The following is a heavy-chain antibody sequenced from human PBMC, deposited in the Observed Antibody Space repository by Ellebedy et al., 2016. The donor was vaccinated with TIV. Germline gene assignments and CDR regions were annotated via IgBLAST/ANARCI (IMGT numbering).Heavy chain of an antibody. D-gene: IGHD2-21*02. V-gene: IGHV3-9*01. CDR3: AKDVTPGGADY. CDR2: IYGNDAKI. CDR1: GFNYA. Sequence: GGSLRLSXAASGFNYAMHWIRQVPGKGLEWVSGIYGNDAKIDYADSVKGRFTVSRDRAKNLLYLQMNSLTADDTALYYCAKDVTPGGADYWGQGTLVTVSS. J-gene: IGHJ4*02.